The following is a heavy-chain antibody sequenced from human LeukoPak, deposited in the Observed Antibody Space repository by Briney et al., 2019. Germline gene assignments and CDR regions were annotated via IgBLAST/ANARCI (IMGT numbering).Heavy chain of an antibody. V-gene: IGHV3-30*04. Sequence: PGGSLRLACAASGFIFTNFAIHWVRQAPGKGLEWVSIVSFDGTNNFYADSVKGRFTVSRDNSKNAVYLQMDSLRPEDTAIYFCARDRNVVGADFDFWGQGSLVTVSS. CDR2: VSFDGTNN. D-gene: IGHD2-21*01. J-gene: IGHJ4*02. CDR3: ARDRNVVGADFDF. CDR1: GFIFTNFA.